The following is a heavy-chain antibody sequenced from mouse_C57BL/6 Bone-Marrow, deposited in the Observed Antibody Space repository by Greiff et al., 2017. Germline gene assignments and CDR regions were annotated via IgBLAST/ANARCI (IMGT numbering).Heavy chain of an antibody. D-gene: IGHD1-1*01. J-gene: IGHJ1*03. CDR2: RRNTANAYTT. Sequence: EVKLVESGGGLVQSGRSLRLSCATSGFTFSDFYLEWVRQAPGTGLEWIAARRNTANAYTTEYSASVKGRFIVSRDTSQSILYLQMNALRAEDTAIYYCARDALITTVVAHWYFDVWGTGTTGTVAS. CDR1: GFTFSDFY. CDR3: ARDALITTVVAHWYFDV. V-gene: IGHV7-1*01.